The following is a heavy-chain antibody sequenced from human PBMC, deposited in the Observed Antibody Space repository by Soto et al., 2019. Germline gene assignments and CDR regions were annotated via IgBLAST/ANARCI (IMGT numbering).Heavy chain of an antibody. V-gene: IGHV3-48*01. Sequence: EVQLVESGGGLVLPGGSLRLSCAASGFTFSQYGLNWVRQAPGKGLDWVSFISSSSTTQYADSVRGRFTISRDNAKNSMYLQMTSRRAEDTAVYCCGREVGHIDYWGQGTLVTVSS. CDR2: ISSSSTT. J-gene: IGHJ4*02. D-gene: IGHD1-26*01. CDR1: GFTFSQYG. CDR3: GREVGHIDY.